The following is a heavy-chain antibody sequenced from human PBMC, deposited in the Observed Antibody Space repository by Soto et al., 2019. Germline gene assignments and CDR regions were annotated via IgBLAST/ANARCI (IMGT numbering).Heavy chain of an antibody. V-gene: IGHV3-15*05. CDR1: GLTLSDAW. J-gene: IGHJ4*02. D-gene: IGHD3-10*01. CDR3: ARESFGDFV. CDR2: IKTKSDGAVT. Sequence: EVQLVESGGGLVKPGGSLRLSCVGSGLTLSDAWMNWVRQIPGKGPEWVGRIKTKSDGAVTDYAALAKGRFTISRDDSEITVYRQMNTLKTEDTAVYYCARESFGDFVWGQGTLVTVSS.